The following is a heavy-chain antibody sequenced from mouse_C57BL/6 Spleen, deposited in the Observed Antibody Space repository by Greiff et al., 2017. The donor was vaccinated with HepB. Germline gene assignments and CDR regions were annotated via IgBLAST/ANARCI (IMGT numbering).Heavy chain of an antibody. CDR2: IHPNSGST. CDR3: ARTRHFDY. V-gene: IGHV1-64*01. Sequence: VQLVESGAELVKPGASVKLSCKASGYTFTSYWMHWVKQRPGQGLEWIGMIHPNSGSTNYNEKFKSKATLTVDKSSSTAYMQLSSLTSEDSAVYYCARTRHFDYWGQGTTLTVSS. J-gene: IGHJ2*01. CDR1: GYTFTSYW.